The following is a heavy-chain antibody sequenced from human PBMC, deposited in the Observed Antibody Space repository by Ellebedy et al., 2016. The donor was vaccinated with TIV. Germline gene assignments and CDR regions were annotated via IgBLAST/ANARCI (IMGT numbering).Heavy chain of an antibody. CDR1: GFTFENSY. V-gene: IGHV3-11*03. CDR3: AKHVASRVVDASDF. J-gene: IGHJ3*01. Sequence: GESLKISCVASGFTFENSYMSWIRQAPGTGLEWVSYINPSNSDTKYADSVKGRFTISRDNAKNTTHLYISNLRAEDTAIYYCAKHVASRVVDASDFWGQGTLVTVSS. CDR2: INPSNSDT.